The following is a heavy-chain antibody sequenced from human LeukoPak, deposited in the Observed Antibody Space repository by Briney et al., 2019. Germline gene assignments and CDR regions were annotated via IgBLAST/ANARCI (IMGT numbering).Heavy chain of an antibody. V-gene: IGHV1-18*01. CDR3: GRDTKTTVVAGGIEY. CDR1: GYTFTNYG. J-gene: IGHJ4*02. Sequence: ASVKVSCKASGYTFTNYGISWVRQASGQGLEWMGWISAYNGDTKYAQNLQGRVTMTTDTSTSTAYMDVRSLTSDDTALYYCGRDTKTTVVAGGIEYWGQGTLVTVSS. CDR2: ISAYNGDT. D-gene: IGHD4-11*01.